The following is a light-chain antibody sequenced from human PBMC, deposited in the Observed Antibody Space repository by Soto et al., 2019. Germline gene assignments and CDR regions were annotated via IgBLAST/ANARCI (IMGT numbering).Light chain of an antibody. V-gene: IGLV2-14*03. CDR1: SSDIGGYNY. J-gene: IGLJ2*01. Sequence: QSALTQPASVSGSPGQSLTISCTGISSDIGGYNYVSWYQRHPGKAPKLMIYDVSNRPSGVSNRFSGSKSGNTASLTISGLQAEDEADYYCSSYTSSSTLYVVFGGGTKLTVL. CDR2: DVS. CDR3: SSYTSSSTLYVV.